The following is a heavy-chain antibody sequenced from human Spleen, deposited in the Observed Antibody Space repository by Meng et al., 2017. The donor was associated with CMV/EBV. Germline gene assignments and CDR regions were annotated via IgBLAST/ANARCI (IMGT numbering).Heavy chain of an antibody. CDR1: GDTFTGYY. J-gene: IGHJ4*02. Sequence: QVRLVQPGAEVKTPGASVKVSCKASGDTFTGYYMHWVRQAPGQGLEWMGWINPNSGGTNYAQKFQGRVTMTRDTSISTAYMELSRLRSDDTAVYYCARVGSGWYGNWVYYFDYWGQGTLVTVSS. V-gene: IGHV1-2*02. CDR2: INPNSGGT. CDR3: ARVGSGWYGNWVYYFDY. D-gene: IGHD6-19*01.